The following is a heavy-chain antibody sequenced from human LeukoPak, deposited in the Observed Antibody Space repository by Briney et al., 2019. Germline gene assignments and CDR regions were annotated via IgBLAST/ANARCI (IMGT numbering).Heavy chain of an antibody. CDR2: IRSNRSHI. CDR3: ARDRFGSYSSSWTDY. J-gene: IGHJ4*02. V-gene: IGHV3-21*01. CDR1: GFTFSSYS. Sequence: GGSLRLSCAASGFTFSSYSMDSVRQAPGRGLGWVSSIRSNRSHIYYAGSVKGPFTISRDNAKNSLYLQMNSLRAEDTAVYYCARDRFGSYSSSWTDYWGQGTLVTVSS. D-gene: IGHD6-13*01.